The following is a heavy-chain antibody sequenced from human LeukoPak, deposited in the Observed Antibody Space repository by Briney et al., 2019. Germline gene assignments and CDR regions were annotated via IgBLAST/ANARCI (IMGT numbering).Heavy chain of an antibody. Sequence: GGSLRLSCAASGFTFSRYWMTWVRQAPGKGLEWVASINEDASEKHYVDSVNGRFTISRDNAKNSLYLQMNSLRAEDTAVYYCARDPVRRFDCWGQGTLVTVSS. J-gene: IGHJ4*02. CDR1: GFTFSRYW. V-gene: IGHV3-7*01. CDR3: ARDPVRRFDC. CDR2: INEDASEK.